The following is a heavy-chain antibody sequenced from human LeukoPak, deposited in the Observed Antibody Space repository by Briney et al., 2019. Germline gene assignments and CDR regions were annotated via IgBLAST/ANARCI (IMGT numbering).Heavy chain of an antibody. J-gene: IGHJ4*02. Sequence: PSETLSPTCTVSGGSVSSGSYYWSWIRQPPGTGLEWIGYIYYSGSTNYNPSLKSRVTISVDTSKNQFSLKLSSVTAADTAVYYCAREEMAFDYWGQGTLVTVSS. CDR2: IYYSGST. V-gene: IGHV4-61*01. CDR1: GGSVSSGSYY. CDR3: AREEMAFDY. D-gene: IGHD5-24*01.